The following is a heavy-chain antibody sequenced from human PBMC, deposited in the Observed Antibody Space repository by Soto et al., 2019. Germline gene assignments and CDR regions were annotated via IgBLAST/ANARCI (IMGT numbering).Heavy chain of an antibody. CDR2: HSGSGGST. J-gene: IGHJ4*02. Sequence: ETLSLTCAVSGGSISSGGYSWSWIRQPPGKGLEWIGYIYHSGSGGSTYYADSVKGRFTISRDNSKNTLYLQMNSLRAEDTAVYYCAKVDRSGNPPRSPAPQIDYWGQGTLVTVSS. CDR1: GGSISSGGYS. D-gene: IGHD3-10*01. V-gene: IGHV3-23*01. CDR3: AKVDRSGNPPRSPAPQIDY.